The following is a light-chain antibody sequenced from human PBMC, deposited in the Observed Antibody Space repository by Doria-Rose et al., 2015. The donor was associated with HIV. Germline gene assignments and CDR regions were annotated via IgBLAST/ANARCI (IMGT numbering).Light chain of an antibody. CDR1: QGIGSD. J-gene: IGKJ2*01. CDR3: QQYSQWPPYT. V-gene: IGKV3-15*01. CDR2: RAS. Sequence: EIVLTQSPATLSVSPGERATLSCRASQGIGSDLAWYQQKPVQAPRLLIYRASSRATGIPPRFTGGGSGTEFTLTISSLQSEDFAVYFCQQYSQWPPYTFGQGTKLEVK.